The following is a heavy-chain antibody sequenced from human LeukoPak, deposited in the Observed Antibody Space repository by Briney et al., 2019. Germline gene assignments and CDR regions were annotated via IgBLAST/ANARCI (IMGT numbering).Heavy chain of an antibody. Sequence: ASVKVSCKVSGYTLTELSMHWVRQAPGEGLEWMGGFDPEDGETIYAQKFQARVTMTEDTSTDTAYMELNSLKSEDTAMYYWATGGRVTSQSFDFWGQETLVAVSS. V-gene: IGHV1-24*01. CDR3: ATGGRVTSQSFDF. J-gene: IGHJ4*02. D-gene: IGHD3-16*01. CDR2: FDPEDGET. CDR1: GYTLTELS.